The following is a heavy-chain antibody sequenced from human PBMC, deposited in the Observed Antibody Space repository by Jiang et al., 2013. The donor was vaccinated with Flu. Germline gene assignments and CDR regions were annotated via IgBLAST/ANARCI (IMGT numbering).Heavy chain of an antibody. J-gene: IGHJ3*01. Sequence: GAEVKKPGAPVKISSKASGYTFTDYTIHWGAPGPPGQRLEWMGWINAGNGIRKYSQKFQGRVTITRDTAATTAYMELSSLRSEDTAVYYCAKIVFTIYGDYSAFDVWGQGTVVTVSS. CDR1: GYTFTDYT. CDR2: INAGNGIR. CDR3: AKIVFTIYGDYSAFDV. D-gene: IGHD4-17*01. V-gene: IGHV1-3*01.